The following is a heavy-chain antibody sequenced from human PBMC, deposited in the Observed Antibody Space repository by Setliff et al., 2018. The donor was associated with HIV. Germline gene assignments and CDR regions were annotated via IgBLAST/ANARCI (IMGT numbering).Heavy chain of an antibody. D-gene: IGHD2-15*01. CDR2: IYPSGGT. CDR3: ARVFPPIRGAPFGTPPGAFDI. V-gene: IGHV4-4*07. CDR1: GDSMSPYY. Sequence: SETLSLTCSVFGDSMSPYYWSWIRQSASKGLEWIGRIYPSGGTIYNPSLRSRVTLSVDTSQNQFSLRLTSVTAADTAIYYCARVFPPIRGAPFGTPPGAFDIWGRGQWSPSPQ. J-gene: IGHJ3*02.